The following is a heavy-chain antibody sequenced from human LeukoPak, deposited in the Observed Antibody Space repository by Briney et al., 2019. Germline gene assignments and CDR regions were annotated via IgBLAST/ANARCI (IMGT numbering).Heavy chain of an antibody. CDR1: GGSISSGSYY. Sequence: SETLSLTCTVSGGSISSGSYYWSCIRQPAGKGLEWIGGIYTSGSTNYNPSLKSRVTISVDTSKNQFSLKLSSVTAADTAVYYCARQGYSYGLGYWGQGTLVTVSS. D-gene: IGHD5-18*01. CDR3: ARQGYSYGLGY. CDR2: IYTSGST. V-gene: IGHV4-61*02. J-gene: IGHJ4*02.